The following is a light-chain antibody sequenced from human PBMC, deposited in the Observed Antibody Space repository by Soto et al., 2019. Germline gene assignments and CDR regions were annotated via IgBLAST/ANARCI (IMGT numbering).Light chain of an antibody. V-gene: IGKV3-20*01. CDR2: GAS. J-gene: IGKJ2*02. Sequence: EIVLTQSPGTLSLSPEERATLSCRASQSVSSSYLAWYQQKPGQAPRLLIYGASSRATGIPDRFSGSGSGTDFTLTISRLEPEDFAVYYCQQYGSSPCTFGQGTKLEIK. CDR3: QQYGSSPCT. CDR1: QSVSSSY.